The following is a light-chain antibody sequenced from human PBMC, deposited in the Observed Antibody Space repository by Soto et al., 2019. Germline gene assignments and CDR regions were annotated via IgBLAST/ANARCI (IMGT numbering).Light chain of an antibody. CDR2: RAG. J-gene: IGKJ1*01. V-gene: IGKV3-15*01. CDR1: QSGNSN. Sequence: VVKESPCRLSPSQEKKDTLSCKSSQSGNSNLACYQQKPVQAPRLLIYRAGTRATGIPARFSGSGSGTDFTLTISGLQPADFAFYYCQQYNNWPRTFGRGSKVDIK. CDR3: QQYNNWPRT.